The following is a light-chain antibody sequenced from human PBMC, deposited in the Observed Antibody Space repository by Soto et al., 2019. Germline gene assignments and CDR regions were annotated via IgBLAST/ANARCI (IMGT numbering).Light chain of an antibody. V-gene: IGKV1-39*01. CDR2: LAS. Sequence: DIQMTQSPSSLSASVGDRVTITCRASQSIGTYLNWYRQKPGKAPQLLIYLASSLQRGAPSRCGGGGSAAYFTLTITSLQPEDSATYFCQQSYNTPWSFGRGTKVEV. J-gene: IGKJ1*01. CDR1: QSIGTY. CDR3: QQSYNTPWS.